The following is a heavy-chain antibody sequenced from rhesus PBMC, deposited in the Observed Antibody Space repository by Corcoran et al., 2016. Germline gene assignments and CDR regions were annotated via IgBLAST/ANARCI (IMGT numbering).Heavy chain of an antibody. CDR1: GGSISSSY. J-gene: IGHJ6*01. CDR3: ASTGMEDS. Sequence: QLQLQESGPGLVKPSETRSVTCAVSGGSISSSYGSWIRQAPGKGLEWIGDIYGSGSSTNYNPSLKSRVTLSVDTSKNQRSLMLSSVTAADTAVYYCASTGMEDSWVQGVVVTVSS. CDR2: IYGSGSST. D-gene: IGHD1-1-1*01. V-gene: IGHV4-169*02.